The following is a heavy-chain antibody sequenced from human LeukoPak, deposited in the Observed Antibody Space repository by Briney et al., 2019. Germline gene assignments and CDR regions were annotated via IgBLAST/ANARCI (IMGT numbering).Heavy chain of an antibody. Sequence: SETLSLTCTVSGGSISSYYWSWIRQPPGKGLEWIGYIYYSGSTNYNPSLKSRVTISVDTSKNQFSLKLSSVTAADTAVYYCARGIAAAGTLYYYYMDVWGKGTTVTISS. CDR1: GGSISSYY. CDR2: IYYSGST. V-gene: IGHV4-59*01. J-gene: IGHJ6*03. D-gene: IGHD6-13*01. CDR3: ARGIAAAGTLYYYYMDV.